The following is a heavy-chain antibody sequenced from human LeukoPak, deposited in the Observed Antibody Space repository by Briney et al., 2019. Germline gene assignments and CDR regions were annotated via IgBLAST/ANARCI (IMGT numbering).Heavy chain of an antibody. Sequence: GASVKVSCKTSGYTFTGYYMHWVRQAPGQGLEWMGWINPKSGGTNYAQKFQGRVTMTRDTSTSTVYMELSSLRSEDTAVYYCARDTFHYFDYLGQGTLVTVSS. V-gene: IGHV1-2*02. D-gene: IGHD2/OR15-2a*01. CDR3: ARDTFHYFDY. CDR1: GYTFTGYY. CDR2: INPKSGGT. J-gene: IGHJ4*02.